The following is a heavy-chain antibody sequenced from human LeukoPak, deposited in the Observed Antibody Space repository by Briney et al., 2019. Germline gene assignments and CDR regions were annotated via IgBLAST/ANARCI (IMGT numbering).Heavy chain of an antibody. D-gene: IGHD2-2*01. CDR3: AKPLYCSSTSCYGFDP. CDR2: ISGRGGST. CDR1: GFTFSSYA. V-gene: IGHV3-23*01. J-gene: IGHJ5*02. Sequence: AGGSLRLSCAASGFTFSSYAMSWVRQAPGKGLEWVSAISGRGGSTYYADSVKGRFTISRDNSKNTLYLQMNSLRAEDTAVYYCAKPLYCSSTSCYGFDPWGQGTLVTVSS.